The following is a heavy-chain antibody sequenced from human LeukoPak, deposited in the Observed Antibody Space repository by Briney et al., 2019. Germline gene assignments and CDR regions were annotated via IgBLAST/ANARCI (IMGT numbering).Heavy chain of an antibody. CDR2: MNPNSGNT. V-gene: IGHV1-8*01. Sequence: ASVKVSCKGSGYTFTSYDINWVRQATGQGLEWMGWMNPNSGNTGYAQKFQGRVTMTRNTSISTAYMELSSLRSEDTAVYYCARGRSIAARQDWFDPWGQGTLVTVSS. D-gene: IGHD6-6*01. CDR1: GYTFTSYD. CDR3: ARGRSIAARQDWFDP. J-gene: IGHJ5*02.